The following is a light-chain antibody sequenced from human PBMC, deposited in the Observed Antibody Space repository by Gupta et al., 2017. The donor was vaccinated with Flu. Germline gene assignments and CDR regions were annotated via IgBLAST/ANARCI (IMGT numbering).Light chain of an antibody. CDR3: HQDDYSPIT. V-gene: IGKV3-20*01. CDR2: GAT. CDR1: QTVSSSY. J-gene: IGKJ4*01. Sequence: DIVLTQSPGTLSLSPGERATLSCRASQTVSSSYLAWYQQKPGQAPRLLIYGATTRATGIPDRFSGSGSGTGFTLTISRLEPEDFAMYYCHQDDYSPITFGRGTKVEIK.